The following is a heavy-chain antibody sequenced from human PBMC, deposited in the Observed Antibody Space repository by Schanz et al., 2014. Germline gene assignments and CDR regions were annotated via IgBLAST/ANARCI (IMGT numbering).Heavy chain of an antibody. J-gene: IGHJ4*02. CDR3: ARDAGYCRQTTCYSYYFDY. V-gene: IGHV3-11*04. D-gene: IGHD2-2*01. CDR1: GFIFNDYY. Sequence: QVQLVESGGGLVKPGGSLRLSCAASGFIFNDYYMNWIRQAPGKGLEWLSYISRDGTTSYYADSVKGRFTISRDNAKNSVYLQMNSLRDEDTAVYYCARDAGYCRQTTCYSYYFDYWGQGTLVTVSS. CDR2: ISRDGTTS.